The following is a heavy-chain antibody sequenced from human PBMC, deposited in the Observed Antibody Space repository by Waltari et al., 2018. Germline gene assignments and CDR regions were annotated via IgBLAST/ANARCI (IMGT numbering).Heavy chain of an antibody. CDR2: INPSGGST. D-gene: IGHD6-19*01. V-gene: IGHV1-46*01. J-gene: IGHJ4*02. CDR3: ARRTAVAGTLDY. CDR1: GYTFTSYY. Sequence: QVQLVQSGAEVKKPGASVKVSCKASGYTFTSYYMHWVRQAPGQGLEWMGIINPSGGSTSYAQKFQGRVTMTRDTSTSTVYMELSSLRSEDTAVYYWARRTAVAGTLDYWGQGTLVTVSS.